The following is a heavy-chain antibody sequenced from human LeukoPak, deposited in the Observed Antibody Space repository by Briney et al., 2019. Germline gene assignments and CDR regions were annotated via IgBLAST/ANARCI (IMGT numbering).Heavy chain of an antibody. CDR2: IYHSGST. V-gene: IGHV4-38-2*02. CDR3: ARDGSLIPDYGDYVWFDP. D-gene: IGHD4-17*01. J-gene: IGHJ5*02. Sequence: SETLSLTCTVSGYSISSGYYWGWIRQPPGKGLEWIGSIYHSGSTYYNPSLKSRVTISVDTSKNQFSLKLSSVTAADTAVYYCARDGSLIPDYGDYVWFDPWGQGTLVTVSS. CDR1: GYSISSGYY.